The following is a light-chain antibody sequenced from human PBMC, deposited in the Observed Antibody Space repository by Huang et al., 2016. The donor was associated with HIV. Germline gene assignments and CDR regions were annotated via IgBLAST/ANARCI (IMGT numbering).Light chain of an antibody. J-gene: IGKJ2*01. CDR2: GAS. CDR1: QSVGST. Sequence: IVMTQSPGTLSVSPGERATLSCRASQSVGSTLAWYTQQPGQSPRLLIYGASTRATGIPAMFSGSGSWTEFTLTISSLQSEDFAVYYCQQYYKLYTFGQGTKLEIK. CDR3: QQYYKLYT. V-gene: IGKV3-15*01.